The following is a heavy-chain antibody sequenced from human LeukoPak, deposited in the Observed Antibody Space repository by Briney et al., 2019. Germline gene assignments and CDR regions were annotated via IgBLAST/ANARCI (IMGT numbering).Heavy chain of an antibody. CDR3: ARENDYGDYSYVDY. D-gene: IGHD4-17*01. CDR2: IKQDGSEK. CDR1: GFTFSSYW. J-gene: IGHJ4*02. V-gene: IGHV3-7*01. Sequence: PGGSLRLSCAASGFTFSSYWMSWVRQAPGKGLEWVANIKQDGSEKYYVDSVKGRFTISRDNAKNSLYLQMNSLRAEDTAVYYCARENDYGDYSYVDYWGQGTLVTVSS.